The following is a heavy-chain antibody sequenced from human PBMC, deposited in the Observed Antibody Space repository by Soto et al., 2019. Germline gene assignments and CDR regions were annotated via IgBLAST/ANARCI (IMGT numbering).Heavy chain of an antibody. Sequence: PSETLSLTCTVSGGSISSSTYYWGWIRQPPGKGLEWIGSVYYSGSTYYNPSVKSRVTISVDTSNNQFSLKLNSVTAADTAVYYCARHQYYYDSSGYTLDYWGQGTLVTVSS. CDR3: ARHQYYYDSSGYTLDY. V-gene: IGHV4-39*01. D-gene: IGHD3-22*01. CDR2: VYYSGST. CDR1: GGSISSSTYY. J-gene: IGHJ4*02.